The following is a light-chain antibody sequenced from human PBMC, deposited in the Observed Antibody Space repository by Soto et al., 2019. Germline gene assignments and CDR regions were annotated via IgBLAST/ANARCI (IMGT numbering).Light chain of an antibody. CDR3: QSYGGSLSGWV. CDR1: SSNIGAGHN. V-gene: IGLV1-40*01. CDR2: DNS. Sequence: QPVLTQPPSVSGAPGQRVTISCTGTSSNIGAGHNVHWYQQLPGTAPKLLIYDNSNRPSGVPDRFSGSKSGTSASLAITGLQSEDEADYFCQSYGGSLSGWVFGGGTKLTVL. J-gene: IGLJ3*02.